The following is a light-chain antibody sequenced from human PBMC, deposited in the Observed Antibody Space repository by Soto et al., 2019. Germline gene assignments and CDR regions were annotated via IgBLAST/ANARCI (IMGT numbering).Light chain of an antibody. V-gene: IGLV2-11*01. CDR3: CSYAGSYTFV. Sequence: QSALTQPRSVSGSPGQSVTISCTGTSSDVGSYNYVSWYQQHPGKAPKLMIYDVNKRPSGVPDRFSGSKSGNTASLTISGLQAEDEADYYCCSYAGSYTFVFGTGPKLTVL. J-gene: IGLJ1*01. CDR2: DVN. CDR1: SSDVGSYNY.